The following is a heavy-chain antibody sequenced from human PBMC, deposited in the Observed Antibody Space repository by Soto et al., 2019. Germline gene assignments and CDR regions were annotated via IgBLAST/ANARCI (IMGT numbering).Heavy chain of an antibody. D-gene: IGHD2-15*01. Sequence: GGSLRLSWAASGCSFSNAWMNWVRQAPGKGLEWVGRIKSKTDGGTIEYAAPVKGRFTISRDDSKNTLYLQMNSLKTEDTAVYYCTTYCSGGTCYRFDSWGQGALVTVSS. J-gene: IGHJ4*02. CDR1: GCSFSNAW. CDR2: IKSKTDGGTI. V-gene: IGHV3-15*01. CDR3: TTYCSGGTCYRFDS.